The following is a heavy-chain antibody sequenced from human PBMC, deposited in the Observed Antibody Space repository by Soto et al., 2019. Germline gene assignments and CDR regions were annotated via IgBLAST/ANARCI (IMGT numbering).Heavy chain of an antibody. D-gene: IGHD2-15*01. V-gene: IGHV1-46*01. Sequence: ASVKVSCKASGYIFTAYSMHWVRQAPGQGLEWMGVVNPSGGSTNYAQKFQGRITMTRDTSTSTVYMDLSSLTSEDTAVYYCAREENCSDGICYSQYFQRWRQRRLVAGSS. J-gene: IGHJ1*01. CDR3: AREENCSDGICYSQYFQR. CDR2: VNPSGGST. CDR1: GYIFTAYS.